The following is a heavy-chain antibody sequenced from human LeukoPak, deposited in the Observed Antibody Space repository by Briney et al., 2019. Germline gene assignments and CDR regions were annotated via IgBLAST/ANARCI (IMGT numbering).Heavy chain of an antibody. CDR3: AREVVVVPDYYYYGLDV. CDR2: ISSSGDSL. CDR1: GFAFSDYY. J-gene: IGHJ6*02. Sequence: GGSLRLSCAASGFAFSDYYMTWIRQAPGKGLEWVSFISSSGDSLYYADSVEGRFTISRDNAKDSVYLQMNSLRAEDTAVYYCAREVVVVPDYYYYGLDVWGQGTTVTVSS. V-gene: IGHV3-11*01. D-gene: IGHD2-2*01.